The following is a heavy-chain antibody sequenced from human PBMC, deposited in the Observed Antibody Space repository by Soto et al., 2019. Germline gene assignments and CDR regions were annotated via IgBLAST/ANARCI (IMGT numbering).Heavy chain of an antibody. Sequence: ASVKVSCKVSGYTLTELSMHWVRQAPGKGIEWMGGFDPEDGETIYAQKFQGRVTMTEDTSTDTAYMELSSLRSEDTAVYYCATAPPITMIVVVKRYFQHWGQGTLVTVSS. J-gene: IGHJ1*01. CDR3: ATAPPITMIVVVKRYFQH. D-gene: IGHD3-22*01. CDR2: FDPEDGET. CDR1: GYTLTELS. V-gene: IGHV1-24*01.